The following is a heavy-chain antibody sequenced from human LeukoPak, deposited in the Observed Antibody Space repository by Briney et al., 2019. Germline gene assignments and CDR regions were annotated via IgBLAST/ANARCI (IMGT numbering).Heavy chain of an antibody. CDR2: ISPIGSRT. Sequence: GGSLRLSCAASGFTFSTCAMNWVRQAPGKGLEWVSAISPIGSRTYYADSVKGRFTISRDNSKNTLYLQMNSLRAGDTAIYYCAKASTVLKPIDSWGQGTLVTVSS. J-gene: IGHJ4*02. CDR1: GFTFSTCA. D-gene: IGHD1-14*01. V-gene: IGHV3-23*01. CDR3: AKASTVLKPIDS.